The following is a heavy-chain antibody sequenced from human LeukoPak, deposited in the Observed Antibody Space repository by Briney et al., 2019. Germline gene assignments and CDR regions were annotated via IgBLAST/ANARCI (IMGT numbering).Heavy chain of an antibody. CDR1: GFTVSSNY. V-gene: IGHV3-53*01. J-gene: IGHJ5*02. Sequence: GGSLRLSCAASGFTVSSNYISWVRQAPGKGLEWVSVIYSGGSTYYADSVKGRFTISRDNSKNTLYLQMNSLRAEDTAVYYCARNPTMVRGVPNWFDPWGQGTLVTVSS. D-gene: IGHD3-10*01. CDR2: IYSGGST. CDR3: ARNPTMVRGVPNWFDP.